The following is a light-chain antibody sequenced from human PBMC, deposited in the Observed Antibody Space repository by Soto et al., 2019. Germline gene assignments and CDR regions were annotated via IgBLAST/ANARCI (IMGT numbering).Light chain of an antibody. J-gene: IGKJ1*01. V-gene: IGKV1-39*01. CDR3: QQTYSTPVT. CDR1: QSISSY. Sequence: DIPMTQSPSSLSASVGDRVTITCRASQSISSYLSWSQQKPGKAPKLLIYAASSLQSGVPSRFSGSGSGTDFTLPISSLQPEDFATYYCQQTYSTPVTFGQGTKVEIK. CDR2: AAS.